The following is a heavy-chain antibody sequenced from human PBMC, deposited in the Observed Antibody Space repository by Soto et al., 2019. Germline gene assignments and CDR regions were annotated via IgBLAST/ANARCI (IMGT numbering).Heavy chain of an antibody. V-gene: IGHV6-1*01. D-gene: IGHD6-19*01. CDR3: ARGTVPVDSFYYYYGMDV. Sequence: SQTLSLTCAISGDSVSSNSAAWNWIRQSPSRGLEWLGRTYYRSKWYNDYAVSVKSRITINPDTSKNQFSLQLNSVTPEDTAVYHCARGTVPVDSFYYYYGMDVWGQGTTVTVSS. CDR1: GDSVSSNSAA. J-gene: IGHJ6*02. CDR2: TYYRSKWYN.